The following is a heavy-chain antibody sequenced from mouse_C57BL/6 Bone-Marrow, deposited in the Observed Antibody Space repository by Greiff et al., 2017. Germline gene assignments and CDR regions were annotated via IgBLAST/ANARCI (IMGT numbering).Heavy chain of an antibody. V-gene: IGHV5-6*02. CDR3: ASPANWDLYYAMDY. CDR2: ISSGGSYT. Sequence: DVMLVESGGDLVKPGGSLKLSCAASGFTFSSYGMSWVRQTPDKRLEWVATISSGGSYTYYPDSVKGRFTISRDNAKNTLYLQMSSLKSEDTAMYYCASPANWDLYYAMDYWGQGTSVTVSS. J-gene: IGHJ4*01. CDR1: GFTFSSYG. D-gene: IGHD4-1*01.